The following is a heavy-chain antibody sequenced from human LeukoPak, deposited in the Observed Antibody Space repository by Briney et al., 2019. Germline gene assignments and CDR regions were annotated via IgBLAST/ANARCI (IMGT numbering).Heavy chain of an antibody. CDR1: GFTFDDYA. CDR3: AKDIGTAMALYYFDY. Sequence: GRSLRLSCAASGFTFDDYAMHWVRQAPGKGLEWVSGISWNSGSIGYADSVKGRFTISRDNAKNSLYLQMNSLRAEDTALYYCAKDIGTAMALYYFDYWXXGTXVXVSS. J-gene: IGHJ4*01. CDR2: ISWNSGSI. V-gene: IGHV3-9*01. D-gene: IGHD5-18*01.